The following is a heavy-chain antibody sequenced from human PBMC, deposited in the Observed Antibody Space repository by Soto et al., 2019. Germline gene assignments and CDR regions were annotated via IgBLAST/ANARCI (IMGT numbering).Heavy chain of an antibody. J-gene: IGHJ5*02. CDR2: IFPSDSDT. CDR3: ARKGKSGYFNWFDP. Sequence: PVESLKISCRTSGYIFTSYWISCFLQMPGKGLEWMGIIFPSDSDTRYSPSFQGQVTISADRSTSTVFLQWASLKASDTAVYFCARKGKSGYFNWFDPWGQGTLVTVSS. D-gene: IGHD3-22*01. CDR1: GYIFTSYW. V-gene: IGHV5-51*01.